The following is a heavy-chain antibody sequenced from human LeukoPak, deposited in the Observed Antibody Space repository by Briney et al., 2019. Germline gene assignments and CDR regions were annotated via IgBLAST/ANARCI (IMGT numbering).Heavy chain of an antibody. CDR1: GFTFINYW. CDR2: INRDGSGK. V-gene: IGHV3-7*01. CDR3: ARGEYTGNGNLY. Sequence: GGSLRLSCAGSGFTFINYWMHWIRQVPGKGLEWVANINRDGSGKFYLPSVRGRFTISKDEAENSLYLQMNSLRPEDTDLYYCARGEYTGNGNLYWGQGTLVTVSS. D-gene: IGHD2-8*02. J-gene: IGHJ4*02.